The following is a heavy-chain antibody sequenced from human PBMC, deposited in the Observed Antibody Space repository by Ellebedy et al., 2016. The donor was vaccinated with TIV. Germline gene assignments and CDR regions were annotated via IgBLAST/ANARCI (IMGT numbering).Heavy chain of an antibody. J-gene: IGHJ4*02. CDR2: LYYSETT. Sequence: MPSETLSLTCTASGAGGSFNRSSYYWGWIRQPPGKGLEWLGSLYYSETTYQYNPSLKSRITISVDTSKNQFSLRLSSVTAADTAIYSCARLQPAYPFWSGYHTLDHWGQGTLVTVSS. V-gene: IGHV4-39*01. CDR3: ARLQPAYPFWSGYHTLDH. D-gene: IGHD3-3*01. CDR1: GAGGSFNRSSYY.